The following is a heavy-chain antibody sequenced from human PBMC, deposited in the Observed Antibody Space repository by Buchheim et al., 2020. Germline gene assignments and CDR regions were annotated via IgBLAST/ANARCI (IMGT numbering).Heavy chain of an antibody. J-gene: IGHJ4*02. Sequence: QVQLVESGGGVVQPGRSLRISCEASGFTFSHYAMHWVRQAPGRGLEWVAVMSYDGSNQYYADSVKGRFTISRENSKSTLYLQMISLEVEDTAVYYCAREAYGDLYFDSWGQGTL. CDR1: GFTFSHYA. CDR3: AREAYGDLYFDS. D-gene: IGHD4-17*01. CDR2: MSYDGSNQ. V-gene: IGHV3-30-3*01.